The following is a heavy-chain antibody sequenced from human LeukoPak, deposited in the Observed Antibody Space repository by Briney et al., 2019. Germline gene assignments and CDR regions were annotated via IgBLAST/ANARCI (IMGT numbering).Heavy chain of an antibody. D-gene: IGHD3-10*01. V-gene: IGHV3-23*01. CDR1: GFTFSSYG. J-gene: IGHJ6*03. CDR3: AKGSILGDTMVRGVIEGYYYYYMDV. CDR2: ISGSGGST. Sequence: PGGSLRLSCAASGFTFSSYGMSWVRQAPGKGLEWVSAISGSGGSTYYADSVKGRFTISRDNSKNTLYLQMNSLRAEDTAVYYCAKGSILGDTMVRGVIEGYYYYYMDVWGKGTTVTISS.